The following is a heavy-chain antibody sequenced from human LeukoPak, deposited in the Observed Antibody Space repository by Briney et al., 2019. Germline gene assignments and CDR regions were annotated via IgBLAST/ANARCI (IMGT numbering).Heavy chain of an antibody. Sequence: GGSLRLSCAAAGFTFRNHGMHWVRQAPGKGLEWVAVIWYDGSNEYYADSVKGRFTISRDNAKNTLYLQMDNLRAEDTAVYYCARDDGHYSSDSFMDNWGQGALVTVSS. CDR1: GFTFRNHG. V-gene: IGHV3-33*01. CDR3: ARDDGHYSSDSFMDN. D-gene: IGHD6-13*01. CDR2: IWYDGSNE. J-gene: IGHJ4*02.